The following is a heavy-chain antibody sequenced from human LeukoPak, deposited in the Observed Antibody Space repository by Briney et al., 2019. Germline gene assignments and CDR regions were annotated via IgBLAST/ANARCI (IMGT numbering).Heavy chain of an antibody. V-gene: IGHV3-53*01. D-gene: IGHD3-10*01. Sequence: SGGSLRLSCAASGFTVSSNYMSWVRQGPGKGLEWVSVIYSGGSTYYADSVKGRFTISRDNSKNTLYLQMNSLRAEDTAVYYCARDFNYGSGSNYYYYMDVWGKGTTVTVSS. CDR2: IYSGGST. CDR1: GFTVSSNY. CDR3: ARDFNYGSGSNYYYYMDV. J-gene: IGHJ6*03.